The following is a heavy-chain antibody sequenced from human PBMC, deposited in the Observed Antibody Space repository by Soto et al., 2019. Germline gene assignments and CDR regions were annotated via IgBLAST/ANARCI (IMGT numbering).Heavy chain of an antibody. CDR3: ARAGRTYYYDSSGYYYWFDP. CDR1: GYTFTTYD. V-gene: IGHV1-8*01. D-gene: IGHD3-22*01. CDR2: MNPNSGNT. Sequence: ASVKVSCKASGYTFTTYDFNWVRQATGQGLEWMGWMNPNSGNTGYAQKFQGRVTMTRNTSISTAYMELSSLRSEDTAVYYCARAGRTYYYDSSGYYYWFDPWGQGTLVTVSS. J-gene: IGHJ5*02.